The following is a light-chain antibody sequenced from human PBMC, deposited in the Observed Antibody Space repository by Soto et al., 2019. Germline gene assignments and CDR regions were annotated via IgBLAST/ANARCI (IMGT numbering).Light chain of an antibody. Sequence: EIVLPQSPATLSLSPGERATLSCRASRSVSTYLGWYQHKPVHAPRLLIYDASNRATGIPARFKGGGSGTDFALTISSLEAEDFAVYYCQQRSDWPPMCTFGQGTRLEI. CDR3: QQRSDWPPMCT. CDR2: DAS. V-gene: IGKV3-11*01. CDR1: RSVSTY. J-gene: IGKJ2*02.